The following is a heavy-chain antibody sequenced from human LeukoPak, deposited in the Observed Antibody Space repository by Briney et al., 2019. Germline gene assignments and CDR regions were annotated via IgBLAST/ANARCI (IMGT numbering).Heavy chain of an antibody. Sequence: ASVKVSCKASGGTFSSYAISWVRQAPGQGLEWMGGIIPIFGTANYAQKFQGRVTITTDESTSTAYMELSSLRSEDTAVYYCARDTYYYDSSGYSKVANYFDYWGQGTLVTVSS. CDR2: IIPIFGTA. J-gene: IGHJ4*02. CDR1: GGTFSSYA. CDR3: ARDTYYYDSSGYSKVANYFDY. V-gene: IGHV1-69*05. D-gene: IGHD3-22*01.